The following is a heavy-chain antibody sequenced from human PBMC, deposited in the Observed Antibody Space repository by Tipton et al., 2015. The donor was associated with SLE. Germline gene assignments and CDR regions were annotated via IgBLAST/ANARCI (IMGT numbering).Heavy chain of an antibody. Sequence: TLSLTCIVSGGSINSNSYFGVWIRQPPGKGLEWIGSVSYSGSTYYKPSLKSRVTISVDKSQNQFSLKLSSVTAADTAVYYCARQSGETSPGDFDYWGQGTLVTVSS. CDR1: GGSINSNSYF. D-gene: IGHD7-27*01. CDR3: ARQSGETSPGDFDY. J-gene: IGHJ4*02. CDR2: VSYSGST. V-gene: IGHV4-39*01.